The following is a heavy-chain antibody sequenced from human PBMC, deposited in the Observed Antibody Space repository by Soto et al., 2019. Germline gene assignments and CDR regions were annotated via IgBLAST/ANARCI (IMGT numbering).Heavy chain of an antibody. V-gene: IGHV3-23*01. CDR1: GFTFSSYA. Sequence: EVQLLESGGGLIQPGGSLRLSCAASGFTFSSYAMTWVRQAPGKGLEWVSTLTGSGDSTFYADSVKGRFTISRDNSNKTRFVQMSNLRAEDTAVYYCAKRLLVTHSGPVAYWGDGTLVNVSS. CDR3: AKRLLVTHSGPVAY. CDR2: LTGSGDST. J-gene: IGHJ4*01. D-gene: IGHD2-15*01.